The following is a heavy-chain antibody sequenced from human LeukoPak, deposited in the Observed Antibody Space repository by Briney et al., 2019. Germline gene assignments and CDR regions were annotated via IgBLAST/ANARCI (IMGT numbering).Heavy chain of an antibody. J-gene: IGHJ3*02. V-gene: IGHV3-74*01. D-gene: IGHD3-22*01. Sequence: PGGSLRLSCAASGFTFSSYWMHWVRQAPGKGLVWVSRIKSDGSSTSYADSVKGRFTISRDNAKNTPYLQMNSLRAEDTAVYSCARGSSGFVNGLDIWGQGTMVTVSS. CDR1: GFTFSSYW. CDR3: ARGSSGFVNGLDI. CDR2: IKSDGSST.